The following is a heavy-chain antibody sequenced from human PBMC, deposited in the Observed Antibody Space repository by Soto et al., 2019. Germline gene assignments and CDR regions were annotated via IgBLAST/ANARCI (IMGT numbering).Heavy chain of an antibody. CDR3: AKDIYHSSTYYYFFDY. J-gene: IGHJ4*02. CDR2: ISGSGGST. V-gene: IGHV3-23*01. D-gene: IGHD3-22*01. CDR1: GFTFSSYA. Sequence: AGGSLRLSCAASGFTFSSYAMSWVRQAPGKGLEWVSGISGSGGSTHYAESVKGRLTISRDNSKNTLYLQMNSLRAEDTAVYYCAKDIYHSSTYYYFFDYWGQGTLVTVS.